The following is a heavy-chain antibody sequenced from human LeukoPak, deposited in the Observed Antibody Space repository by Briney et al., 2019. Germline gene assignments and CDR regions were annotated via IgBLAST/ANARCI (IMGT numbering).Heavy chain of an antibody. CDR1: GGSIRNYY. Sequence: SETLSLTCSVSGGSIRNYYWSWIRQPPGKGLEWIGYIFYTGSTNYNPSLKSRVTISVDTSMNQFSLNLSSVTAADTAVYYCERGLGRAREDCTSTRCYTGNWFDPWGQGTLVTVSS. J-gene: IGHJ5*02. V-gene: IGHV4-59*01. CDR3: ERGLGRAREDCTSTRCYTGNWFDP. CDR2: IFYTGST. D-gene: IGHD2-2*02.